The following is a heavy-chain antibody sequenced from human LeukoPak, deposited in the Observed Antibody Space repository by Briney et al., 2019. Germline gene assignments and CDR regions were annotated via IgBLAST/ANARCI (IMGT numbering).Heavy chain of an antibody. CDR2: ISSDSSYI. J-gene: IGHJ6*03. Sequence: PGGSLRLSCAASGFNFNTYTMNWVRQAPGKGLEWVSSISSDSSYIYYADAVHGRFTVSRDNAKYSLYLQMNSLRAEDTAVYYCVRGSLASGVVVYYYYYLDVWGKGTTVTVSS. D-gene: IGHD3-3*01. CDR1: GFNFNTYT. CDR3: VRGSLASGVVVYYYYYLDV. V-gene: IGHV3-21*01.